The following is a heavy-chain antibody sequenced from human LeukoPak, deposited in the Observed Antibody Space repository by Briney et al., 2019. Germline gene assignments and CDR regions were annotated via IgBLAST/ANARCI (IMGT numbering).Heavy chain of an antibody. D-gene: IGHD2-2*01. CDR1: GFPFSSHW. V-gene: IGHV3-7*01. CDR2: VNQDGSEK. J-gene: IGHJ4*02. Sequence: GGSLRLSCVASGFPFSSHWMRWVRQAPGKGLEWVANVNQDGSEKYYVESVKGRFTISRDNAKNSLYLQVNSLRAEDTAIYYCARERDARFDSWGQGTLFTVSS. CDR3: ARERDARFDS.